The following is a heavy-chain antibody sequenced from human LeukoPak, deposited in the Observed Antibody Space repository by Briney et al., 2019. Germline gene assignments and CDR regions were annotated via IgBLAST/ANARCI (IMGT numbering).Heavy chain of an antibody. CDR2: INAGNGNT. Sequence: ASVKVSCKASGYTFTSYAMHWVRQAPGQRLEWMGWINAGNGNTKYSQKFQGRVTMTTDTSTSTAYMELRSLRSDDTAVYYCARDTPMIVVVITELLDYWGQGTLVTVSS. V-gene: IGHV1-3*01. CDR3: ARDTPMIVVVITELLDY. D-gene: IGHD3-22*01. J-gene: IGHJ4*02. CDR1: GYTFTSYA.